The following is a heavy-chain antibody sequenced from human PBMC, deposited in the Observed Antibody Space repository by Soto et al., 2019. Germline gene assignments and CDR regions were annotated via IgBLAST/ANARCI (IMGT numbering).Heavy chain of an antibody. CDR3: ARGASGHCSSTSCHNPDFDY. D-gene: IGHD2-2*01. CDR2: ISAYNGNT. V-gene: IGHV1-18*01. Sequence: GASVKVSCKASGYTFTSYGISWVRQAPGQGLEWMGWISAYNGNTNYAQKLQDRVTMTTDTSTSTAYMELRSLRSDDTAVYYCARGASGHCSSTSCHNPDFDYWGQGTLVTVSS. CDR1: GYTFTSYG. J-gene: IGHJ4*02.